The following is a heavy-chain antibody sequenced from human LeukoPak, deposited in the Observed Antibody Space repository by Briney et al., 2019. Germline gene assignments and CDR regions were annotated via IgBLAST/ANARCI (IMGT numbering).Heavy chain of an antibody. D-gene: IGHD5-18*01. CDR1: GYTFTNNW. Sequence: GESLKISCKGSGYTFTNNWIGWVRQMPGKGLEWMGIIYPGDSDTRYSPSFQGHVTISADRSISTAYLQWSSLKASDTAMYYCARQAYTYAPFDYWGQGTLVTVSS. V-gene: IGHV5-51*01. J-gene: IGHJ4*02. CDR2: IYPGDSDT. CDR3: ARQAYTYAPFDY.